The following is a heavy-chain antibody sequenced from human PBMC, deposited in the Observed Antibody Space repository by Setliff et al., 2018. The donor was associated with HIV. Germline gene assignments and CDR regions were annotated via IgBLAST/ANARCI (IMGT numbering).Heavy chain of an antibody. CDR1: GGSITNYY. CDR2: IYYSGST. CDR3: ARHARSITMTTDWYFDL. V-gene: IGHV4-59*08. D-gene: IGHD3-22*01. Sequence: SETLSLTCTVSGGSITNYYWSWIRQPPGKGLEWIGFIYYSGSTNYNPSLKSRVTISVDTSKHQFSLKLSSVTAADTAVYYCARHARSITMTTDWYFDLWGRGTVVTVSA. J-gene: IGHJ2*01.